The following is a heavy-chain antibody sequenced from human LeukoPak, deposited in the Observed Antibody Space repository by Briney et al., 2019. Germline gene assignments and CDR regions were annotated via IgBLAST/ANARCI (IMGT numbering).Heavy chain of an antibody. D-gene: IGHD3-10*01. CDR3: ASLGGSFGEKGPLRAIDI. V-gene: IGHV4-4*02. CDR1: GASISKTNG. Sequence: PSETLSLTCTVSGASISKTNGRSWVRQPPGKGLEWIGEIYHSGKTNYNPSLKSRVTISVDKSKNQISLKLSSVTAADTAVYYCASLGGSFGEKGPLRAIDIWGQGTMVTVSS. J-gene: IGHJ3*02. CDR2: IYHSGKT.